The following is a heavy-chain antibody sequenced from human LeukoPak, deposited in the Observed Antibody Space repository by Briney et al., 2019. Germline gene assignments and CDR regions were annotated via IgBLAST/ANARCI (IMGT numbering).Heavy chain of an antibody. CDR1: GYSITSGYY. J-gene: IGHJ5*02. CDR2: IYYSGIT. D-gene: IGHD3-22*01. V-gene: IGHV4-38-2*01. Sequence: SETLSLTCAVSGYSITSGYYWGWIRQPPGKGLEWIGSIYYSGITYYNPSLKSRVTISEDTSKKQFSLKLSSVTAADTAVYYCACHYYGGSGSQNWFDPWGPGTLVTVSS. CDR3: ACHYYGGSGSQNWFDP.